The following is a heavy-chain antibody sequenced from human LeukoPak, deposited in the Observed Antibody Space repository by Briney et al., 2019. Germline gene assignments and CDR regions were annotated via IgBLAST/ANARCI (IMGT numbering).Heavy chain of an antibody. V-gene: IGHV3-23*01. J-gene: IGHJ4*02. Sequence: GGSLRLSCAASGFTFSNYAMSWVRQAPGKGLEWVSAISGSGGSTYYADSVKGRFTISRDNSKNTLYLQMNSLRAEDTAVYYCAKDGRVVPAAIDYWGQGTLVTVSS. D-gene: IGHD2-2*01. CDR1: GFTFSNYA. CDR3: AKDGRVVPAAIDY. CDR2: ISGSGGST.